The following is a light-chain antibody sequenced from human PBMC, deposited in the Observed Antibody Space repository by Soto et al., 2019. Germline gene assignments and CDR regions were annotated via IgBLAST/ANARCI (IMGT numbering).Light chain of an antibody. CDR3: YLYVTRTTAV. J-gene: IGLJ7*01. V-gene: IGLV2-23*01. Sequence: QSALTQPGSVSGSPGQSITISCTGTGGDVGRYNFVSWYQQHPGKAPKLLIYEATKRPSGVSNRFSGSKSGSTASLTISGLQPEDEADYYCYLYVTRTTAVFGGGTKLTVL. CDR2: EAT. CDR1: GGDVGRYNF.